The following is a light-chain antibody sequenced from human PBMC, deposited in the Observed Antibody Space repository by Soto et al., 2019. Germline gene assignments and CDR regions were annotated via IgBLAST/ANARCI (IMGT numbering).Light chain of an antibody. Sequence: EIVLTQSPGTLSLSPLYRGALSFRSSQSVSDNNLAWYQFRPCQAPRLLIYGASRRATGIPDRFSGSGSGTDFTLTISGLEPEDFAVYYCQQFGSSLYTFGQGTKVDIK. J-gene: IGKJ2*01. V-gene: IGKV3-20*01. CDR3: QQFGSSLYT. CDR2: GAS. CDR1: QSVSDNN.